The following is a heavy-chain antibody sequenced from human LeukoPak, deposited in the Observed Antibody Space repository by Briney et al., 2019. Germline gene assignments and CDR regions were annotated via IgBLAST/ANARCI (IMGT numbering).Heavy chain of an antibody. V-gene: IGHV3-23*01. CDR3: AKGVNLVRGKPDPGDSHFDY. D-gene: IGHD3-10*01. Sequence: QPGGSLRLSCAASGFTFSSYAMSWVRQAPGKGLEWVSAISGSGGSTYYADSVKGRFTISRDNSKNTLYLQMNSLRAEDTAVYYCAKGVNLVRGKPDPGDSHFDYWGQGTLVTVSS. J-gene: IGHJ4*02. CDR2: ISGSGGST. CDR1: GFTFSSYA.